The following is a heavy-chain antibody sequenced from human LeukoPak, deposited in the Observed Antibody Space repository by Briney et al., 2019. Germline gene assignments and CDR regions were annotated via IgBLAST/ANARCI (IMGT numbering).Heavy chain of an antibody. CDR1: GGTFSSYA. Sequence: SVKVSCKASGGTFSSYAISWVRQAPGQGLEWMGGIIPIFGTANYAQKFQGRVTITADESTSTAYMELSSLRSEDTAVYYCAASYSGSLKRDYWGQGTLVTVSS. J-gene: IGHJ4*02. D-gene: IGHD1-26*01. V-gene: IGHV1-69*13. CDR3: AASYSGSLKRDY. CDR2: IIPIFGTA.